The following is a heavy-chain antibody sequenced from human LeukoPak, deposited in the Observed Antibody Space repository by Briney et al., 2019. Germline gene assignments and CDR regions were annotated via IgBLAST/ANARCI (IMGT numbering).Heavy chain of an antibody. V-gene: IGHV3-30*04. CDR1: GFTFSSYA. D-gene: IGHD3-22*01. CDR2: ISYDGSNK. J-gene: IGHJ4*02. Sequence: AGGSLRLSCAASGFTFSSYAMHWVRQAPGKGLEWVAVISYDGSNKYYADSVKGRFTISRDNSKNTLYLQMNSLRAEDTAVYYCAKESGVSSGYLCWGQGNLVTVSP. CDR3: AKESGVSSGYLC.